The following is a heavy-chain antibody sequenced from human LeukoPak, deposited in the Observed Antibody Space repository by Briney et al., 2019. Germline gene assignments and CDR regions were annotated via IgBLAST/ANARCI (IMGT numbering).Heavy chain of an antibody. CDR2: IYYSGST. V-gene: IGHV4-59*01. J-gene: IGHJ6*02. D-gene: IGHD3-3*01. CDR1: GGSISSYY. CDR3: ARTYYDFWSGYGSGGYYYGMDV. Sequence: SETLSLTCTVSGGSISSYYWSWIRQPPGKGLEWIGYIYYSGSTNYNPSLKSRVTISVDTSKNQFSLKPSSVTAADTAVYYCARTYYDFWSGYGSGGYYYGMDVWGQGTTVTVSS.